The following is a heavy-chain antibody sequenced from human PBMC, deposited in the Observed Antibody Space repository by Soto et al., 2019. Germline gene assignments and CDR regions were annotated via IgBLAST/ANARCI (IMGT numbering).Heavy chain of an antibody. CDR3: ARRAFGSSRSFDI. J-gene: IGHJ3*02. CDR1: GFAFSSHP. D-gene: IGHD6-6*01. Sequence: VGSVRLSCRGSGFAFSSHPMSWVRQAPERGLEWVSGISDGGDLTYNADSVRGRFTISRDNSKNTLLLQMNSLRVEDTAVYYCARRAFGSSRSFDIWGQGTMVTVSS. V-gene: IGHV3-23*01. CDR2: ISDGGDLT.